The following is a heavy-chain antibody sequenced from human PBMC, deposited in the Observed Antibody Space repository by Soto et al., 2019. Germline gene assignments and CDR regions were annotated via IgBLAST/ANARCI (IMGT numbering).Heavy chain of an antibody. D-gene: IGHD4-17*01. CDR1: GFTFSSYW. J-gene: IGHJ6*02. CDR2: INSDGSNT. CDR3: ARPPVTSQYYYGMGV. V-gene: IGHV3-74*01. Sequence: GGSLRLSCAASGFTFSSYWMHWVRQAPGKGLVWVSRINSDGSNTRYADSVKGRFTISRDNAKNTLYLQMNSLRAEDTALYYCARPPVTSQYYYGMGVWGQGTXVTVSS.